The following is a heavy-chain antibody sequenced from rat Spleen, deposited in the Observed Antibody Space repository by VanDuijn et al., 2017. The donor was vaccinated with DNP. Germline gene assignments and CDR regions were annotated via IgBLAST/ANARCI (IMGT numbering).Heavy chain of an antibody. J-gene: IGHJ2*01. Sequence: EVQLVESGGGPVQPGRSLKLSCVASGFIFSNYWMTWIRQAPGKGLEWVASITNSGDSTYYRDSVKGRFTFSRDNAKGTLYLQMDSLRSEDTASYYCSRVVGCEGTYYYPCYFDYWGQGVMVTVSS. CDR2: ITNSGDST. CDR1: GFIFSNYW. D-gene: IGHD1-12*02. CDR3: SRVVGCEGTYYYPCYFDY. V-gene: IGHV5-31*01.